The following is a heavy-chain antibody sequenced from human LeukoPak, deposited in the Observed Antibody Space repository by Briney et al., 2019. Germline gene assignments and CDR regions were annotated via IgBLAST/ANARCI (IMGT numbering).Heavy chain of an antibody. V-gene: IGHV3-23*01. CDR3: AKRSRYTTGWFFDF. D-gene: IGHD6-19*01. J-gene: IGHJ4*02. Sequence: YAESVKGRFTISRDNSKNTLFLQMNSLRAEDTAVFYCAKRSRYTTGWFFDFWGQGTLVTVSS.